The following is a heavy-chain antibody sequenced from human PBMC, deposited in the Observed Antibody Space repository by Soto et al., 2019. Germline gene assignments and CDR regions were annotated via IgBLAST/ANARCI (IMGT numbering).Heavy chain of an antibody. CDR3: AREEYSSGWYNYFDY. J-gene: IGHJ4*02. Sequence: QVQLVESGGGVVQPGRSLRLSCAASGFTFSSYAMHWVRKAPGKGLEWVAVISYDGSNKYYADSVKGRFTISRDNSKNTLYLQMNSLRAEDTAVYYCAREEYSSGWYNYFDYWGQGTLVTVSS. V-gene: IGHV3-30-3*01. D-gene: IGHD6-19*01. CDR2: ISYDGSNK. CDR1: GFTFSSYA.